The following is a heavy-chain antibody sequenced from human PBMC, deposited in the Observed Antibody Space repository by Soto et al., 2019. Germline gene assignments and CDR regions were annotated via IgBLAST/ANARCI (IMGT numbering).Heavy chain of an antibody. CDR3: ARWSYLDY. Sequence: EVQLLESGGGLVQPGGSLRLSCAASGFSFSSYAMSWLRQAPGKGLEWVSTISGSDGKTFYADSVKGRFSISRDTSDNMLYLHMNSLREDDTAVYYCARWSYLDYWGQGTTVTVSS. CDR2: ISGSDGKT. V-gene: IGHV3-23*01. CDR1: GFSFSSYA. J-gene: IGHJ4*03. D-gene: IGHD2-15*01.